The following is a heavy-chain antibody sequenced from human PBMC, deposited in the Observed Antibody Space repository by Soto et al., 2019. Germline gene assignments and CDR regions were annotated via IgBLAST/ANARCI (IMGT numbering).Heavy chain of an antibody. CDR2: ISYDGSNK. CDR1: GFTFSSYG. V-gene: IGHV3-30*18. D-gene: IGHD3-3*01. J-gene: IGHJ4*02. Sequence: QVQLVESGGGVVQPGRSLRLSCAASGFTFSSYGMHWVRQAPGKGLEWVAVISYDGSNKYYADSVKGRFTISRDNSKNTLYLQMNSLRAEDTAVYYCAKPYDLDTNGIYYFDYWGQGTLVTVSS. CDR3: AKPYDLDTNGIYYFDY.